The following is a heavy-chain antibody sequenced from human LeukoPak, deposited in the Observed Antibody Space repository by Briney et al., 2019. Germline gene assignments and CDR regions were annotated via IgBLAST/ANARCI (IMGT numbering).Heavy chain of an antibody. V-gene: IGHV4-59*01. CDR1: GGSISSYY. Sequence: SETLSLTCTVSGGSISSYYWSWIRQPPGKGLEWIGYIYYSGSTNYNPSLKSRVTISVDTSNNQFSLKLSSVTAADTAVYYCAKVGVARDNAFDIWGQGTLVTVSS. CDR2: IYYSGST. CDR3: AKVGVARDNAFDI. J-gene: IGHJ3*02.